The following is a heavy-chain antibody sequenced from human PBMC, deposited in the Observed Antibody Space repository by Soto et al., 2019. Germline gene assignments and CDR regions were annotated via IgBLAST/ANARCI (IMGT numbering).Heavy chain of an antibody. CDR2: FDPEDGET. V-gene: IGHV1-24*01. J-gene: IGHJ6*03. CDR3: ATVGVRGVTPPYYYYYYMDV. CDR1: GYTFTGYY. D-gene: IGHD3-10*01. Sequence: GASVKVSCKASGYTFTGYYMHWVRQAPGKGLEWMGGFDPEDGETIYAQKFQGRVTMTEDTSTDTAYMELSSLRSEDTAVYYCATVGVRGVTPPYYYYYYMDVWGKGTTVTVSS.